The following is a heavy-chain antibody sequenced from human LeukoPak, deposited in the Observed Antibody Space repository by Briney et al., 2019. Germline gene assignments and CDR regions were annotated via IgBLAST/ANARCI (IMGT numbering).Heavy chain of an antibody. V-gene: IGHV3-23*01. CDR3: AKAPRVRYQLYCFDY. CDR2: ISGSGGST. CDR1: GFTFSSYA. J-gene: IGHJ4*02. Sequence: GGSLRLSCAASGFTFSSYAMSWVRQAPGKGLEWVSAISGSGGSTYYADSVKGRLTISRDNSKNTLSLQMNSLRAEDTAVYYCAKAPRVRYQLYCFDYWGQGTLVTVSS. D-gene: IGHD3-10*01.